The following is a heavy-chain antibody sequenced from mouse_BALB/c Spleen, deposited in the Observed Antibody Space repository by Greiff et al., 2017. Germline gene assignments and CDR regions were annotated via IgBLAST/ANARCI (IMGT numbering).Heavy chain of an antibody. V-gene: IGHV5-4*02. CDR3: ARDLQLGLRNYYAMDY. CDR1: GFTFSDYY. D-gene: IGHD3-1*01. J-gene: IGHJ4*01. Sequence: EVQRVESGGGLVKPGGSLKLSCAASGFTFSDYYMYWVRQTPEKRLEWVATISDGGSYTYYPDSVKGRFTISRDNAKNNLYLQMSSLKSEDTAMYYCARDLQLGLRNYYAMDYWGQGTSVTVSS. CDR2: ISDGGSYT.